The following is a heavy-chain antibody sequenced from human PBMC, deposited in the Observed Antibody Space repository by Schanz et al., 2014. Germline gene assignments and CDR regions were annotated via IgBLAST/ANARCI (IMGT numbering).Heavy chain of an antibody. CDR2: ISYDGSNQ. V-gene: IGHV3-30*19. Sequence: QVQLVESGGGVVQPGRSLRLSCAASGFTFSSSWMHWVRQAPGKGLEWVAAISYDGSNQYYTDSVKGRFTVSRDNSKNTVYLQMNSLRAEDTAVYYCAKEESPPSLVDYWGQGTLVTVSS. J-gene: IGHJ4*02. CDR1: GFTFSSSW. CDR3: AKEESPPSLVDY.